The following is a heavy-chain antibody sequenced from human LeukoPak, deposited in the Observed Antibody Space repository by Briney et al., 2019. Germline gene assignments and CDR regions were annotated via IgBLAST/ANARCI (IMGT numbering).Heavy chain of an antibody. Sequence: PSETLSLTCTVSGGSISSGSYYWSWIRQPAGKGLEWIGRIYTSGSTNYNPSLKSRVTISVDTSKNQFSLKLSSVTAADTAVYYCASEPSPLGAFDIWGQGTMVTVSS. D-gene: IGHD6-13*01. CDR3: ASEPSPLGAFDI. V-gene: IGHV4-61*02. J-gene: IGHJ3*02. CDR2: IYTSGST. CDR1: GGSISSGSYY.